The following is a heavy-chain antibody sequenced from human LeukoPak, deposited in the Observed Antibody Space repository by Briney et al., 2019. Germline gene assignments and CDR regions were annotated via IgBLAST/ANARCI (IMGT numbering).Heavy chain of an antibody. D-gene: IGHD5-18*01. J-gene: IGHJ6*03. CDR3: ATWHLGYIYGPYYYMDV. CDR1: GYSFTSYW. Sequence: GESLKISCKGSGYSFTSYWTGWVRQLPGKGLEWLGIIYPGDSDTRYSPSFQGQVTISADKSISTAYLQWSSLKASDTAMYYCATWHLGYIYGPYYYMDVWGKGNTVTVSS. CDR2: IYPGDSDT. V-gene: IGHV5-51*01.